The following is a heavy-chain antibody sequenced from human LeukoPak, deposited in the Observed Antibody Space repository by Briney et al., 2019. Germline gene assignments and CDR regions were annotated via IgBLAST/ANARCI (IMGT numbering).Heavy chain of an antibody. CDR3: ARVPMVRGVKGVTYYFDY. D-gene: IGHD3-10*01. CDR2: IYPGDSDT. V-gene: IGHV5-51*01. J-gene: IGHJ4*02. Sequence: GESLKISCKGSGYSFTSYWIGWVRQMPGKGLEWMGIIYPGDSDTRYSPSFQGQVTISADKSIGTAYLQWSSLKASDTAMYYCARVPMVRGVKGVTYYFDYWGQGTLVTVSS. CDR1: GYSFTSYW.